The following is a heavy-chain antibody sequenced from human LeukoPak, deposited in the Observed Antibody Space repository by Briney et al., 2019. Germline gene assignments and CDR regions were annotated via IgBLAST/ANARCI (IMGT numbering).Heavy chain of an antibody. CDR3: ARWGIERRGAFDY. J-gene: IGHJ4*02. V-gene: IGHV3-7*01. D-gene: IGHD3-16*01. CDR2: IKQDGSEK. Sequence: GGSLRLSCAASGFTFSSYWMSWVRQAPGKGLEWVANIKQDGSEKYYVDSVKGRFTISRDNAKNSLYLQMNSLRAEDTAVYYCARWGIERRGAFDYWGQGTLVTVSS. CDR1: GFTFSSYW.